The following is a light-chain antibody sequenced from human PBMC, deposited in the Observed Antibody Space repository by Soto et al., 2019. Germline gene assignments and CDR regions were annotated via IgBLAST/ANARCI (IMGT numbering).Light chain of an antibody. Sequence: YELTQTPSVSVSPGQTASITCSGHQLGERHVSWYQQKTGQSPVLVMYQDTRRPSGIPERYSGSNSGNTATLTISGTQSMDEADYYCQAWDRNAWVFGGGTKVTVL. CDR2: QDT. CDR3: QAWDRNAWV. CDR1: QLGERH. V-gene: IGLV3-1*01. J-gene: IGLJ3*02.